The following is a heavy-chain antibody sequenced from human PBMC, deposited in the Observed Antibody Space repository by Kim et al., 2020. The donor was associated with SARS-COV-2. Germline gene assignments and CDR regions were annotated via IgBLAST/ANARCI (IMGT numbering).Heavy chain of an antibody. D-gene: IGHD6-6*01. CDR1: GGSFSGYY. CDR2: INHSGST. CDR3: ARGPRQTIAARHPPVGWFDP. Sequence: SETLSLTCAVYGGSFSGYYWSWIRQPPGKGLEWIGEINHSGSTNYNPSLKSRVTISVDTSKNQFSLKLSSVTAADTAVYYCARGPRQTIAARHPPVGWFDPWGQGTLVTVSS. J-gene: IGHJ5*02. V-gene: IGHV4-34*01.